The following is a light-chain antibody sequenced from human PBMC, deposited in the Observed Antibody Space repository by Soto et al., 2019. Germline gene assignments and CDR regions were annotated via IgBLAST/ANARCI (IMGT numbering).Light chain of an antibody. J-gene: IGKJ2*01. CDR1: QGISSY. CDR3: QQRNSYPRT. V-gene: IGKV1-9*01. Sequence: IQLTQSPSSLSASVGDRVTITCRASQGISSYLDWYQQKPGKAPKLLIYAASTLQSGVPSRFSGSGSGTDFTLTISSVQPEDFATYYCQQRNSYPRTFGQGTKLEIK. CDR2: AAS.